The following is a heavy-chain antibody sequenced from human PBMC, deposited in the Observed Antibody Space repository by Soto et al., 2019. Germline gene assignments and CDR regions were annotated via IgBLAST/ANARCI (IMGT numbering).Heavy chain of an antibody. CDR1: GYTFTGYY. CDR3: ARGYCSGGSCYYGMDV. V-gene: IGHV1-2*04. CDR2: INPNSGGT. J-gene: IGHJ6*02. D-gene: IGHD2-15*01. Sequence: ASVKVSCKASGYTFTGYYMHWVRQAPGQGLEWMGWINPNSGGTNYAQKFQGWVTMTRDTSISTAYMELSRLRSDDTAVYYCARGYCSGGSCYYGMDVWCQGTTVTVSS.